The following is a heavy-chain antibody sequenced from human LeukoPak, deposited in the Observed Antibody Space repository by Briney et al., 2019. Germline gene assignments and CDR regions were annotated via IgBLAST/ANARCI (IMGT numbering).Heavy chain of an antibody. V-gene: IGHV3-11*01. CDR1: GGSFSGYY. J-gene: IGHJ4*02. D-gene: IGHD4-17*01. CDR2: ISSSGSTI. CDR3: ATDTAPFDY. Sequence: LSLTCAVYGGSFSGYYWSWIRQAPGKGLEWVSYISSSGSTIYYADSVKGRFTISRDNAKNSLYLQMNSLRAEDTAVYYCATDTAPFDYWGQGTLVTVSS.